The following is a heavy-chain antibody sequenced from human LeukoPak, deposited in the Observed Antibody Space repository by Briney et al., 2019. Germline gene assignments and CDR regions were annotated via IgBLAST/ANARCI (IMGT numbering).Heavy chain of an antibody. D-gene: IGHD4-17*01. Sequence: GASVKVSCKASGYTFTGYYIHWVRQAPGQGLEWMGWINANNGVADYAQKFQGRVTMTRDTSIDTTYMELSRLRSDDTAVYYCARVHPDYVDYYFDYWGQGTLVTVSS. J-gene: IGHJ4*02. CDR3: ARVHPDYVDYYFDY. CDR2: INANNGVA. V-gene: IGHV1-2*02. CDR1: GYTFTGYY.